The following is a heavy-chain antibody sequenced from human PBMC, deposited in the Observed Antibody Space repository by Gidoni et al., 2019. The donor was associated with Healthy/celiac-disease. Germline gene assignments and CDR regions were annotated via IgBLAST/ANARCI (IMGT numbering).Heavy chain of an antibody. J-gene: IGHJ6*02. CDR2: ISEDGSNE. CDR1: AFPFSSSG. CDR3: AKARIDWFTYYYYGMDV. D-gene: IGHD3-9*01. V-gene: IGHV3-30*18. Sequence: QVQLVESGGGVILPAKSLRLSCAAPAFPFSSSGMHWGRQAPGKWLEWVDVISEDGSNEYYADSVKGRFTISRDNSKNTLYLQMNSLRAEDTAVYYWAKARIDWFTYYYYGMDVWGQGTTVTVSS.